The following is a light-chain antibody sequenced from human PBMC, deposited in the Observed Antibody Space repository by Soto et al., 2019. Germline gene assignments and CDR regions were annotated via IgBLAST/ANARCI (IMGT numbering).Light chain of an antibody. CDR3: RSYTSSSTYV. J-gene: IGLJ1*01. CDR2: EVS. V-gene: IGLV2-14*01. Sequence: QSALTQPASVSGSPGQSITISCTGTSSDVGGYKYVSWYQQHPGKAPKLMIYEVSSRPSGVSNRFSGSKSGNTASLSISELQAEDEADYYCRSYTSSSTYVFGTGTKLTVL. CDR1: SSDVGGYKY.